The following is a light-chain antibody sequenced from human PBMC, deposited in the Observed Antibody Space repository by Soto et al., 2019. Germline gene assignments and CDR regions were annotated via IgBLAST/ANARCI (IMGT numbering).Light chain of an antibody. Sequence: DITTTQYPSSLSAPVEDRVTITCRASQGISNYLAWFQQQPGKAPKSLIYAASTLQSGVPSRFSGSGSGTEFTLTISSLQPDDFATYYCQQYNSYSWTFGQGTKVDIK. CDR1: QGISNY. J-gene: IGKJ1*01. CDR2: AAS. CDR3: QQYNSYSWT. V-gene: IGKV1-16*01.